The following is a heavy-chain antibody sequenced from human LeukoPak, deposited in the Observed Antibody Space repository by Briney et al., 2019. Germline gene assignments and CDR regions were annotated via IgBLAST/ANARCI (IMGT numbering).Heavy chain of an antibody. CDR2: INPGGST. D-gene: IGHD3-22*01. CDR1: GGSFSGYS. Sequence: NSSETLSLTCTVYGGSFSGYSWNWIRQLPGKGLQWIGNINPGGSTNYNPSLKSRVAMSVDTSKNQFSLNLSSVTAADTAVYYCTRIVVRRSYYYNGMDVWGQGTTVIVSS. J-gene: IGHJ6*02. CDR3: TRIVVRRSYYYNGMDV. V-gene: IGHV4-34*01.